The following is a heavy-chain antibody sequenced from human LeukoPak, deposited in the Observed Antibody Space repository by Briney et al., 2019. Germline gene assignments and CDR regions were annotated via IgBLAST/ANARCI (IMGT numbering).Heavy chain of an antibody. CDR1: GFIFSSYA. Sequence: GGSLRLSCAASGFIFSSYAMSWVRQAPGKGLEWVSTISGSGGSTYYADSVKGRFTISRDNSKNTLYLQMNTLRAEDTAVYYCAKGAYSYGQNYFDYWGRGTLVTVSS. D-gene: IGHD5-18*01. V-gene: IGHV3-23*01. J-gene: IGHJ4*02. CDR3: AKGAYSYGQNYFDY. CDR2: ISGSGGST.